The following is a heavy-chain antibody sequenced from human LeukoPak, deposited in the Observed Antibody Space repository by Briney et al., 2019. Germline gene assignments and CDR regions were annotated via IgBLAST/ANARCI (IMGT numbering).Heavy chain of an antibody. Sequence: GRSLRLSCAASGFTFSSYAMTWVRQAPGKGLEWVSAITGSGGSTYYADSVQGRFTISRDNSKNMLYLQMTSLRAEDTAVYYCAKGGNVVVVNFMDVWGKGTTITVFS. V-gene: IGHV3-23*01. CDR3: AKGGNVVVVNFMDV. CDR2: ITGSGGST. CDR1: GFTFSSYA. D-gene: IGHD2-2*01. J-gene: IGHJ6*03.